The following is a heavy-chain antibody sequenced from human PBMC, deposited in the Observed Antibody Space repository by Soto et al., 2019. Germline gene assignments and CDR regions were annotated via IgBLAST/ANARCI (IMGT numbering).Heavy chain of an antibody. CDR2: INHSGST. CDR3: ARAVRIAAAHPSGYFDY. D-gene: IGHD6-13*01. V-gene: IGHV4-34*01. Sequence: PSETLSLTCAVYGGSFSGYYWSWIRQPPGKGLEWIGEINHSGSTNYNPSLKSRVTISVDTSKNQFSLKLSSVTAADTAVYYCARAVRIAAAHPSGYFDYWGQGTLVTVSS. CDR1: GGSFSGYY. J-gene: IGHJ4*02.